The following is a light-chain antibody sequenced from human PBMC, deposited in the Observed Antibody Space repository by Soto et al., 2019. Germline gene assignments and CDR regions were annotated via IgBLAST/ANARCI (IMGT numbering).Light chain of an antibody. Sequence: QSVLTQPASVSGSPGQSITISCTGTSSDVGGYKFVSWYQQHPGKAPKLMIYEVSNRPSGVSSRFSGSKSGNTASLTISGLQAEDEADYYCYSYRGYYTRVFGTGTKV. CDR1: SSDVGGYKF. CDR2: EVS. J-gene: IGLJ1*01. V-gene: IGLV2-14*01. CDR3: YSYRGYYTRV.